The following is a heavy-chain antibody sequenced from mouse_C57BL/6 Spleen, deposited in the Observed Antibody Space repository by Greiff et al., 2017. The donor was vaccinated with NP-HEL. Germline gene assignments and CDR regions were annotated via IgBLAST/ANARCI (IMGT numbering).Heavy chain of an antibody. CDR2: IYPSDSET. Sequence: QVQLQQPGAELVRPGSSVKLSCKASGYTFTSYWMDWVKQRPGQGLEWIGNIYPSDSETHYNQKFKDKATLTVDKSSSTAYMQLSSLTSEDSAVYYCATHYGNYWYFDVWGTGTTVTVSS. CDR1: GYTFTSYW. D-gene: IGHD2-1*01. CDR3: ATHYGNYWYFDV. V-gene: IGHV1-61*01. J-gene: IGHJ1*03.